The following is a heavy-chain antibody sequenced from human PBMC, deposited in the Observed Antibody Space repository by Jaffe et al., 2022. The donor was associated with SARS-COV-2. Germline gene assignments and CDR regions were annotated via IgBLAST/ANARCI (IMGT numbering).Heavy chain of an antibody. CDR2: IKSGGST. CDR1: GFTVSGNY. Sequence: EVQLVESGGGLVQPGGSLRLSCAASGFTVSGNYMSWVRQAPGKGLEWVSVIKSGGSTYYADSVKGRFTISRDDSKNTLYLQMNSLTTEDTAVYYCARGFWSGYSGDYWGQGTPVIVSS. CDR3: ARGFWSGYSGDY. J-gene: IGHJ4*02. D-gene: IGHD3-3*01. V-gene: IGHV3-66*02.